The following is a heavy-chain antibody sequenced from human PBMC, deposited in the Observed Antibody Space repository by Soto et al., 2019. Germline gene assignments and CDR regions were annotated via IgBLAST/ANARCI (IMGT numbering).Heavy chain of an antibody. Sequence: QVQLVQSGAEVKKPGASVKVSCKASGYTFTGYYMHWVRQAPGQGLEWMGWINPNSGGTNYAQKFQGRVTMTRDTSISTAYMELSRLRSDDTAVYYCARDYGADTAMVTYYYYGMDVWGQGTTVTVSS. CDR2: INPNSGGT. V-gene: IGHV1-2*02. CDR1: GYTFTGYY. D-gene: IGHD5-18*01. CDR3: ARDYGADTAMVTYYYYGMDV. J-gene: IGHJ6*02.